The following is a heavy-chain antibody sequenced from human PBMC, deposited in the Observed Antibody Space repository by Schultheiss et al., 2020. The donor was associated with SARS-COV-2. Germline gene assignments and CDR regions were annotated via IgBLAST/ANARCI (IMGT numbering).Heavy chain of an antibody. CDR3: ARGGNIGYDYNAFDV. J-gene: IGHJ3*01. D-gene: IGHD3-22*01. CDR1: GYTFTSYD. Sequence: ASVKVSCKASGYTFTSYDINWVRQATGQGLEWMGWMNPNSGNTGYAQKFQGRVTITADESTSTAYMELSSLRSEDTAVYYCARGGNIGYDYNAFDVWGQGTVVTVSS. CDR2: MNPNSGNT. V-gene: IGHV1-8*03.